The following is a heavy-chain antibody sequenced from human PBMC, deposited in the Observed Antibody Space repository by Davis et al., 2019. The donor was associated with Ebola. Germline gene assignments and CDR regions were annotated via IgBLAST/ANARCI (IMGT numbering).Heavy chain of an antibody. J-gene: IGHJ4*02. CDR2: IYYSGST. Sequence: PGGSLRLSCTVSGGSISSYYWSWIRQPPGKGLEWIGYIYYSGSTNYNPSLKSRVTISVDTSKNQFSLKLSSVTAADTAVYYCATKMDSSGWYGEYYFDYWGQGTLVTVSS. CDR3: ATKMDSSGWYGEYYFDY. D-gene: IGHD6-19*01. CDR1: GGSISSYY. V-gene: IGHV4-59*01.